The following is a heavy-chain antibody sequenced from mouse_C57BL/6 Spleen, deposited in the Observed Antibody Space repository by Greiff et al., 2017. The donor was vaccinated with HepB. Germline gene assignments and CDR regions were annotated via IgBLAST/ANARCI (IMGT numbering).Heavy chain of an antibody. D-gene: IGHD2-4*01. CDR2: IYPGDGDT. CDR1: GYAFSSYW. CDR3: ARYYDYDLAWFAY. J-gene: IGHJ3*01. V-gene: IGHV1-80*01. Sequence: QVQLQQSGAELVKPGASVKISCKASGYAFSSYWMNWVKQRPGKGLEWIGQIYPGDGDTNYNGKFKGKATLTADKSSSTAYMQLSSLTSEDSAVYFCARYYDYDLAWFAYWGQGTLVTVSA.